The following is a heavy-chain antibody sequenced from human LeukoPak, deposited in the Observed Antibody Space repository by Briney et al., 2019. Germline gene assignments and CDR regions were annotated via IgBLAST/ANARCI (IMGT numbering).Heavy chain of an antibody. CDR1: GFTVSSNY. CDR2: IYSGGST. Sequence: PGGSLRLSCAASGFTVSSNYMSWVRQAPGKGLEWVSVIYSGGSTYYADSVKGRFTISRDNSKNTLYLQMNSLRADDTAVYCCARDSTSGGLDYWGQGTLVTVSS. D-gene: IGHD1-26*01. CDR3: ARDSTSGGLDY. J-gene: IGHJ4*02. V-gene: IGHV3-53*01.